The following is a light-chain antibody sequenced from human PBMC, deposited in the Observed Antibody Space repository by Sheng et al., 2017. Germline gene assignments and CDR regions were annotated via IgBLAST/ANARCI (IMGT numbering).Light chain of an antibody. CDR3: QQYNNHPYT. V-gene: IGKV1-9*01. Sequence: IQLTQSPSSLSASVGDRVTITCRASQGISSYLAWYQQKPGKAPKLLIYAASTLQSGVPSRFSGSGSGTDFTLTISGLQPDDFATYYCQQYNNHPYTFGQGTKLEI. CDR1: QGISSY. J-gene: IGKJ2*01. CDR2: AAS.